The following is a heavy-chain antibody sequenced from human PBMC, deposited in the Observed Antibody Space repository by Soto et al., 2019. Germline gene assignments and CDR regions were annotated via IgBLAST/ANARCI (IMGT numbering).Heavy chain of an antibody. V-gene: IGHV4-61*01. Sequence: ETLSLTCTVSGYSVISGSYYWSWIRQPPGKGLEWIGYIYYSGSTNYNPSLKSRVTISVDTSKNQFSLKLSSVTAADTAVYYCARESLTRGAYCGGDCYWGGDWFDPWGQGTLVTVSS. CDR1: GYSVISGSYY. CDR2: IYYSGST. D-gene: IGHD2-21*02. CDR3: ARESLTRGAYCGGDCYWGGDWFDP. J-gene: IGHJ5*02.